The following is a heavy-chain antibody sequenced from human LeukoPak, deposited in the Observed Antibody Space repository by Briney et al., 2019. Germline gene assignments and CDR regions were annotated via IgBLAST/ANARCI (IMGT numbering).Heavy chain of an antibody. Sequence: PGRCLGLSCAVSVFTFRECYMSWMRQAPGRGLEWGSHISISSSYTNYADTVKGRFTISRDNAKSSLYLQMNSLRTEDTAVYYCARDIEVAGYYYYYYGMDVWGQGTTVTVSS. V-gene: IGHV3-11*05. CDR1: VFTFRECY. CDR2: ISISSSYT. D-gene: IGHD2-21*01. J-gene: IGHJ6*02. CDR3: ARDIEVAGYYYYYYGMDV.